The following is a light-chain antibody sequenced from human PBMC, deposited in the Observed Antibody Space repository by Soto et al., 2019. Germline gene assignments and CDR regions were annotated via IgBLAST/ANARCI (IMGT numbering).Light chain of an antibody. CDR1: SSNIGAGFD. CDR2: ANT. V-gene: IGLV1-40*01. J-gene: IGLJ1*01. CDR3: QSYDSSLSTYV. Sequence: QSVLTQPPSVSGAPGQRVTISCTGSSSNIGAGFDVHWYQQLPGTAPRLLIYANTHRPSGVPDRISGSKSGTSASLAITGIKAEDEADYYCQSYDSSLSTYVFGTGTKLTVL.